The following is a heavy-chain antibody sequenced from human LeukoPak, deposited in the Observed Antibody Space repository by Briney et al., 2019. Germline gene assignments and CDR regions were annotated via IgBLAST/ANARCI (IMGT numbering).Heavy chain of an antibody. CDR2: IYYSGST. Sequence: TLSLTCTVSGGSISRGGFHWSWIRQHPVKRLVWLGYIYYSGSTYYNPSLKSRVTISIGTSKNHFSLNLSSVTAADTAVYYCARVRGVAARVFDYWGQGTLVTVSS. D-gene: IGHD6-6*01. CDR1: GGSISRGGFH. J-gene: IGHJ4*02. CDR3: ARVRGVAARVFDY. V-gene: IGHV4-31*03.